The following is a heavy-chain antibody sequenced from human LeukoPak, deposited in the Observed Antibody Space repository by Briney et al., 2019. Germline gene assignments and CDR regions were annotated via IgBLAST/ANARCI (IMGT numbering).Heavy chain of an antibody. CDR1: GGSITSDY. CDR2: FSYSGST. J-gene: IGHJ5*02. CDR3: ARAETIAALYWFDP. V-gene: IGHV4-59*01. D-gene: IGHD6-6*01. Sequence: PSETLSLICTVSGGSITSDYWSWIRQSPGKGLEWIGYFSYSGSTHYSPSLTSRVAISIDTSKNQFSLKLTSVTAADTAVYYCARAETIAALYWFDPWGQGTLVTVSS.